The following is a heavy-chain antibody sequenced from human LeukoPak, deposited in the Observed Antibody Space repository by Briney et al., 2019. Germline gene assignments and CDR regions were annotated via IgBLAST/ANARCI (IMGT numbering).Heavy chain of an antibody. Sequence: ASVKVSCKASGYTFTSYDINWVRQATGQGLEWMGWMNPNSGNTGYAQKFQGRVTITADESTSTAYMELSSLRSEDTAVYYCARGGPRYYYDSSGYPFDYWGQGTLVTVSS. CDR2: MNPNSGNT. J-gene: IGHJ4*02. CDR1: GYTFTSYD. D-gene: IGHD3-22*01. V-gene: IGHV1-8*01. CDR3: ARGGPRYYYDSSGYPFDY.